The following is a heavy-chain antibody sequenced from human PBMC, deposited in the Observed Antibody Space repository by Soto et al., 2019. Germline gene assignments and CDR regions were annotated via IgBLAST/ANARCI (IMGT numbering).Heavy chain of an antibody. D-gene: IGHD2-15*01. CDR3: AKDLSHCSGGSCYSHYYYYCMDV. CDR1: GFTFSSYG. CDR2: ISYDGSNK. Sequence: QVQLVESGGGVVQPGRSLRLSCAASGFTFSSYGMHWVRQAPGKGLEWVAVISYDGSNKYYADSVKDRFTISRDNSKNTLYLQMNSMRAEDTAVYYCAKDLSHCSGGSCYSHYYYYCMDVWGQGTTVTVSS. J-gene: IGHJ6*02. V-gene: IGHV3-30*18.